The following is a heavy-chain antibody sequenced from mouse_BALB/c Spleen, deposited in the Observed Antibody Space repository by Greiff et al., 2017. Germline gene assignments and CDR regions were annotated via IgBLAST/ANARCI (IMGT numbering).Heavy chain of an antibody. J-gene: IGHJ4*01. Sequence: EVKLMESGGGLVKPGGSLKLSCAASGFTFSSYAMSWVRQTPEKRLEWVASISSGGSTYYPDSVKGRFTISRDNARNILYLQMSSLRSEDTAMYYCAREVAPYAMDYWGQGTSVTVSS. V-gene: IGHV5-6-5*01. CDR2: ISSGGST. D-gene: IGHD1-1*02. CDR1: GFTFSSYA. CDR3: AREVAPYAMDY.